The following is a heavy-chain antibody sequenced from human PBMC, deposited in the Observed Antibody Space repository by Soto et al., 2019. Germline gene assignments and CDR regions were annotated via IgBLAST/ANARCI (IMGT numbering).Heavy chain of an antibody. Sequence: EVHLEESGGAVVQPGGSLRLSCAASGFTFDDFAMCWVRQVPGKGLEWISLVNWGGDTTFYAESVKGRFIISRDNTKNSLYLQMTSLRSEDSAIYYCAKGATVTTHYQYYGMDVWGQGTTVTVSS. D-gene: IGHD4-17*01. CDR3: AKGATVTTHYQYYGMDV. J-gene: IGHJ6*02. CDR2: VNWGGDTT. CDR1: GFTFDDFA. V-gene: IGHV3-43D*04.